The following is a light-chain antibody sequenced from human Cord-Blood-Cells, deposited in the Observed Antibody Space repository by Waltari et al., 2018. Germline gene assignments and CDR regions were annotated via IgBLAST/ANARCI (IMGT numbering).Light chain of an antibody. CDR3: CSYAGSYRYV. J-gene: IGLJ1*01. V-gene: IGLV2-11*01. Sequence: QSALTQPRSVSGSPGQSVTISCTGTSSDVDGYNYVSWYQQHPGKAPKLMIYEVSKRPSGVPERFAGSKSGNTASLTISGLQAEDEVDYYCCSYAGSYRYVFGTGTKVTVL. CDR2: EVS. CDR1: SSDVDGYNY.